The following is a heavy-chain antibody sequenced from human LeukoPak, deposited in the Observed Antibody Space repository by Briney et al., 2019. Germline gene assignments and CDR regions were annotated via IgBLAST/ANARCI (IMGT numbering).Heavy chain of an antibody. CDR3: ARVGRSHYSNYGPYYYYGMDV. V-gene: IGHV4-31*03. CDR1: GGSISSGGYY. CDR2: IYYSGST. D-gene: IGHD4-11*01. J-gene: IGHJ6*02. Sequence: SETLSLTCTVSGGSISSGGYYWSWIRQHPGKGLEWIGYIYYSGSTYYNPSLKSRVTISVDTSKNQFSLKLSSVTAADTAVYYCARVGRSHYSNYGPYYYYGMDVWGQGTTVTVSS.